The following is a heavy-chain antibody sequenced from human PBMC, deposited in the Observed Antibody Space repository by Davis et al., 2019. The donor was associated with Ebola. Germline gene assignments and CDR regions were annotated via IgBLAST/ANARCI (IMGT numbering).Heavy chain of an antibody. D-gene: IGHD6-6*01. CDR1: GFTFSDYY. CDR3: ARDLAVRGSSGVGYYYGMDV. J-gene: IGHJ6*02. Sequence: PGGSLRLSCAASGFTFSDYYMSWIRQAPGKGLEWVSYISSSGSTIYYADSVKGRFTISRDNAKNSLYLQINSLRAEDTAVYYCARDLAVRGSSGVGYYYGMDVWGQGTTVTVSS. V-gene: IGHV3-11*01. CDR2: ISSSGSTI.